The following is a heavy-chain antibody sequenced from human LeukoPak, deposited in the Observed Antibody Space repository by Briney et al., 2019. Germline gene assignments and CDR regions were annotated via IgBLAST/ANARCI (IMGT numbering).Heavy chain of an antibody. Sequence: GGSLRLSCAASGFTFSSHGMHWVRQAPGKGLEWVAVISYDGSNKYYADSVKGRFTISRDNSKNTLYLQMNSLRAEDTAVYYCAKDSLAGPYGMDVWGQGTTVTVSS. CDR3: AKDSLAGPYGMDV. D-gene: IGHD6-13*01. J-gene: IGHJ6*02. CDR2: ISYDGSNK. CDR1: GFTFSSHG. V-gene: IGHV3-30*18.